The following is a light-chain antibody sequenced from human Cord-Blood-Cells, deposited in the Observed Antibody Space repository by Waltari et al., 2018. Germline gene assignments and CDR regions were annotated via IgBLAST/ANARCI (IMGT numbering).Light chain of an antibody. CDR3: QQYCSSPRT. Sequence: EIVLTQSPGTLSLSPGDRAILSCRASQSVRSSYLAWYQQKPAQAPRLRIYVASSSATGIPDRFSGSVSVTDFTLTIISLEPQDFAVYYCQQYCSSPRTFGQGTKVEIK. CDR2: VAS. V-gene: IGKV3-20*01. CDR1: QSVRSSY. J-gene: IGKJ1*01.